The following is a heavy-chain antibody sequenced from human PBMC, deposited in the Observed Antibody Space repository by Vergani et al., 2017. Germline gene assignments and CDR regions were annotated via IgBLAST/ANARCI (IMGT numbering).Heavy chain of an antibody. CDR3: ASFTSHRYLLDYYDFWSGYYQAYYYYGMDV. CDR2: IIPIFGTA. D-gene: IGHD3-3*01. Sequence: QVQLMQSGAEVKKPGASVKVSCKASGGTFSSYAISWVRQAPGQGLEWMGGIIPIFGTANYAQKFQGRVTITADKSTGPAYMELGSLRSADTAVYYCASFTSHRYLLDYYDFWSGYYQAYYYYGMDVGGQGTTVTVSS. V-gene: IGHV1-69*06. CDR1: GGTFSSYA. J-gene: IGHJ6*02.